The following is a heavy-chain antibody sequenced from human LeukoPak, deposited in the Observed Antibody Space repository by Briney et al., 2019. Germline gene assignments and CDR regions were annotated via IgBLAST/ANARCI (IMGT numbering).Heavy chain of an antibody. J-gene: IGHJ4*02. D-gene: IGHD1-26*01. V-gene: IGHV3-23*01. CDR1: GFTFNNYA. CDR3: AKGGKWDVTPFDY. CDR2: ISGSGGTT. Sequence: GGSLRLSCAASGFTFNNYAMNWVRQAPGKGLEWVSVISGSGGTTYYADSVKGRFTISRDSSKNTLYLQMNSLRAEDTAVYYCAKGGKWDVTPFDYWGQGTLVTVSS.